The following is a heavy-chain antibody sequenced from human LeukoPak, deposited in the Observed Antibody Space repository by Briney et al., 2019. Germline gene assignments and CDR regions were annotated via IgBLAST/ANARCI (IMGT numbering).Heavy chain of an antibody. CDR1: GGTFSSYA. V-gene: IGHV1-69*05. J-gene: IGHJ3*02. CDR3: ARVVPAATDAFDI. D-gene: IGHD2-2*01. CDR2: IIPIFGTA. Sequence: ASVKVSCKASGGTFSSYAISWVRQAPGQGLEWMGGIIPIFGTANYAQKFQGRVTITRNTSISTAYMELSSLRSEDTAVYYCARVVPAATDAFDIWGQGTMVTVSS.